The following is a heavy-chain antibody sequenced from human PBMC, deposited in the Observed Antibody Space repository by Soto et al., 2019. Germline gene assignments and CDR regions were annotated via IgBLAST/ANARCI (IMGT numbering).Heavy chain of an antibody. CDR2: IHSDGSTT. CDR3: VRGDKGGFDL. V-gene: IGHV3-74*01. J-gene: IGHJ3*01. CDR1: GFTFNYYW. Sequence: GGSLRLSCAASGFTFNYYWMHWVRQAPGQGLVWVSHIHSDGSTTTYADSVKGRFTISRDNAKNPLYLQMNSLRAEDTAVYYCVRGDKGGFDLWGQGTTVTVSS. D-gene: IGHD2-21*02.